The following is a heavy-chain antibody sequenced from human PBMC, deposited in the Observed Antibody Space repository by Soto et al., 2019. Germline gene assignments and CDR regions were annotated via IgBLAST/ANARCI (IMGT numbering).Heavy chain of an antibody. CDR3: AGGLLRLVPLYGMDV. J-gene: IGHJ6*02. CDR2: IIPIFGTA. V-gene: IGHV1-69*12. D-gene: IGHD2-2*01. CDR1: GGTFRSYA. Sequence: QVQLVQSGAEVKKPGSSVKVSGKASGGTFRSYAISWGRQAPGQRHEWMRGIIPIFGTANYAQKFQGRVTITADGYTSTGYMELSSLRSADTAVYYCAGGLLRLVPLYGMDVWGQGTTVTVSS.